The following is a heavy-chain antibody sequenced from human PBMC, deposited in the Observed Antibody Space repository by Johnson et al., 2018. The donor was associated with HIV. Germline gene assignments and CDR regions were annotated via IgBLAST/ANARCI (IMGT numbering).Heavy chain of an antibody. D-gene: IGHD1-26*01. CDR1: GLTFRSND. CDR3: ASEGGWELRAFDI. J-gene: IGHJ3*02. Sequence: EVQLVESGGGVVQPGRSMRLSCAASGLTFRSNDMHWVRQATGKGLEWVSAIGTAGDTYYPGSVKGRFTISRENAKNSLYLQMNSLRAEDTAVYYCASEGGWELRAFDIWGQGTMVTVSS. CDR2: IGTAGDT. V-gene: IGHV3-13*01.